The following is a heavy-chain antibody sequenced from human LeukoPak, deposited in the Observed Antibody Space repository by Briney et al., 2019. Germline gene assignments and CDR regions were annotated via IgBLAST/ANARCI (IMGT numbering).Heavy chain of an antibody. V-gene: IGHV3-7*01. J-gene: IGHJ4*02. CDR2: IKKDGSEK. CDR1: GFTFRDYW. Sequence: GGSLRLSCAVSGFTFRDYWMSWVRQAPGKGLEWVANIKKDGSEKIYVDSVKGRFTISRDNTKNSLYLQMNSLRAEDTAVYYCARETYSSSRVQDYWGQGTLVTVSS. CDR3: ARETYSSSRVQDY. D-gene: IGHD6-13*01.